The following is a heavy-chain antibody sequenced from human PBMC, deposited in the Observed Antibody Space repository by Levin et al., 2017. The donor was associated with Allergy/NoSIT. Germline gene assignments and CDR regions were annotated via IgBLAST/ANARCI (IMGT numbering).Heavy chain of an antibody. CDR1: GFTFSNYW. V-gene: IGHV3-7*01. J-gene: IGHJ4*02. Sequence: PGESLKISCAASGFTFSNYWMNWVRQAPGKGLEWVANIKQDGSEKYYVDSVKGRFTISRDNAKNSLYLQMNSLRAEDTAVYFCARDRAMDDYWGQGTLVTVSS. CDR2: IKQDGSEK. D-gene: IGHD5-18*01. CDR3: ARDRAMDDY.